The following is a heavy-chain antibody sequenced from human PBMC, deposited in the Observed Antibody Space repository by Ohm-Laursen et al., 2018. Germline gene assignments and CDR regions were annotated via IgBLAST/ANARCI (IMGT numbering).Heavy chain of an antibody. Sequence: GTLSLTWPVSGGSISNYYWSWIRQPAGKGLEWIGRMYATGSSNYNPSLNSRVTMSVDTSRNQFSLKLTSVTAADTAVYYCAVSEVRYSFTYLADFWGQGTLVTVPS. J-gene: IGHJ4*02. CDR2: MYATGSS. CDR1: GGSISNYY. D-gene: IGHD3-9*01. V-gene: IGHV4-4*07. CDR3: AVSEVRYSFTYLADF.